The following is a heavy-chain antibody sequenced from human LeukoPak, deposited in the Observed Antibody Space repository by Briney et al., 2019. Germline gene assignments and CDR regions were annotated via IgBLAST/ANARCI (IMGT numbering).Heavy chain of an antibody. CDR1: GGSISGYY. D-gene: IGHD3-16*01. CDR2: NYYSGST. Sequence: PSETLSLTCTVSGGSISGYYWSWIRQPPGKGLEWIAYNYYSGSTNYNPSLKSRVTISVDTSKNQFSLKLSSVTAADTAVYYCAANRPVGGAFWGSFDIWGQGTLVTVSS. J-gene: IGHJ3*02. V-gene: IGHV4-59*01. CDR3: AANRPVGGAFWGSFDI.